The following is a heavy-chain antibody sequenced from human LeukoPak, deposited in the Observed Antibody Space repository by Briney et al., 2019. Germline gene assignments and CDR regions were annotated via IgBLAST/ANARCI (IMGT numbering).Heavy chain of an antibody. CDR1: GGSISSSNW. V-gene: IGHV4-4*02. CDR3: ARDRGPGSYYPYYGMDV. D-gene: IGHD3-10*01. CDR2: IYHSGST. J-gene: IGHJ6*04. Sequence: SETLSLTCAVSGGSISSSNWWSWVRQPPGKGLEWIGEIYHSGSTNYNPSLKSRVTISVDKSKNQFSLKLSSVTAADTAVYYCARDRGPGSYYPYYGMDVWGKGTTVTVSS.